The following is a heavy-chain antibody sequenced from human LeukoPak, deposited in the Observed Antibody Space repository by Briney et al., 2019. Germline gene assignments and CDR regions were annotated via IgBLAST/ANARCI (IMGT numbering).Heavy chain of an antibody. CDR3: ARGAVVAPAAIVFGFDP. Sequence: GASVKVSCKASGYTFTSYGISWVRQAPGQGLEWMGWISAYNGNTNYAQKLQGRVTMTTDTSTSTAYMELRSLRSDDTAVYYCARGAVVAPAAIVFGFDPWGQGTLVTVSS. J-gene: IGHJ5*02. CDR2: ISAYNGNT. CDR1: GYTFTSYG. D-gene: IGHD2-2*01. V-gene: IGHV1-18*01.